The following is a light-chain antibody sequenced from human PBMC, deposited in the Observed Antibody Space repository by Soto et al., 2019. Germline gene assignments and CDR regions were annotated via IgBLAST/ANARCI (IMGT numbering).Light chain of an antibody. J-gene: IGKJ1*01. Sequence: DIQMTQSPSTLSASVGNRVTISCRASQSISRWLAWYQQKPGKAPTLLIYDASSLESGVPSRFSGTGSGTEFTFSITSLQPEDFGTYYCQQCYMGWTFGQGTKVDIK. V-gene: IGKV1-5*01. CDR1: QSISRW. CDR3: QQCYMGWT. CDR2: DAS.